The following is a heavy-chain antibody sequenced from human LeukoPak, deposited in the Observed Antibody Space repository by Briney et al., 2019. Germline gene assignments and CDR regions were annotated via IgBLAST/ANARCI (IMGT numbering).Heavy chain of an antibody. CDR3: ARRDYGSGSPHWFDP. CDR1: GYTFTSYD. Sequence: GASVKVSCKASGYTFTSYDINWVQQATGQGLEWMGWMNPNSGNTGYAQKFQGRVTMTRNTSISTAYMELSRLRSDDTAVYYCARRDYGSGSPHWFDPWGQGTLVTVSS. D-gene: IGHD3-10*01. J-gene: IGHJ5*02. CDR2: MNPNSGNT. V-gene: IGHV1-8*01.